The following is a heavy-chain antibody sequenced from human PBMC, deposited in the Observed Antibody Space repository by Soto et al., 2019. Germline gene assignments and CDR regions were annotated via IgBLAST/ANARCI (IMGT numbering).Heavy chain of an antibody. D-gene: IGHD1-26*01. J-gene: IGHJ4*02. CDR2: INPQSGGT. CDR1: GDTFTANY. V-gene: IGHV1-2*02. Sequence: QVQLLQSGAEVKKPGASVKASCKASGDTFTANYIHWVRQAPCQGFEWMGWINPQSGGTNYPQKFQGRVTMTRDTTLSTVYITLIRLPSDDTAEYYGARDLARGDGRAGFDYWCQGTLVTVSS. CDR3: ARDLARGDGRAGFDY.